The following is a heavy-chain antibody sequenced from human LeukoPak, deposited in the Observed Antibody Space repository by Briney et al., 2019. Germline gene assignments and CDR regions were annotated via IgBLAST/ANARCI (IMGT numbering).Heavy chain of an antibody. CDR3: ARGRYCSSTNSCYFDY. Sequence: APVKVSCKASGYTFTSYYMQWVRQAPGQGLEWMGIISPSGTTTSYAQRFQGRVTMTRDTSTSTLYMELSSLRSEDTAVYYCARGRYCSSTNSCYFDYWGQGTLVTVSS. CDR2: ISPSGTTT. V-gene: IGHV1-46*01. J-gene: IGHJ4*02. CDR1: GYTFTSYY. D-gene: IGHD2-2*01.